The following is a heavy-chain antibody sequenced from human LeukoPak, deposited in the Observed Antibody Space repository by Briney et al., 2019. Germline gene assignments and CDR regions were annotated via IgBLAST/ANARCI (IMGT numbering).Heavy chain of an antibody. CDR3: ARYRTGDFWSGYYTDDFDY. V-gene: IGHV3-21*01. CDR1: GFTFSSYS. J-gene: IGHJ4*02. Sequence: PGGSLRLSCAASGFTFSSYSMNWVRKAPGKGLEWVSSISSSSSYIYYADSVKGRFTISRDNAKNSLYLQMNSLRAEDTAVYYCARYRTGDFWSGYYTDDFDYWGQGTLVTVSS. D-gene: IGHD3-3*01. CDR2: ISSSSSYI.